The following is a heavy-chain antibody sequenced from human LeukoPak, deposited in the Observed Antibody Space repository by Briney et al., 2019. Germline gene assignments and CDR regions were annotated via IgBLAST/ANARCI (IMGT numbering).Heavy chain of an antibody. CDR3: AKDALPRIAAAGTVY. V-gene: IGHV3-23*01. D-gene: IGHD6-13*01. CDR2: ISGSGGST. Sequence: PGGTLRLSCAASGFTFSSYGMSWVRQAPGKGLEWVSAISGSGGSTYYADSVKGRFTISRDNSKNTVFLQMNSLRAEDTAIYYCAKDALPRIAAAGTVYWGQGTLVTVSS. CDR1: GFTFSSYG. J-gene: IGHJ4*02.